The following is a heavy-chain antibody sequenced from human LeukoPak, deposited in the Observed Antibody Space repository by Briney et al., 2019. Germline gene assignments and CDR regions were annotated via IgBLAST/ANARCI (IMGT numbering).Heavy chain of an antibody. CDR3: AKGIAAAGMD. CDR1: GFTFSSYA. J-gene: IGHJ4*02. CDR2: ISYDGSNK. V-gene: IGHV3-30-3*01. Sequence: PGRSLRLSCAASGFTFSSYAMHWVRQAPGKGLEWVAVISYDGSNKYYADSVKGRFTISRDNSKNTLYLQMNSLRAEDTAVYYCAKGIAAAGMDWGQGTLVTVSS. D-gene: IGHD6-13*01.